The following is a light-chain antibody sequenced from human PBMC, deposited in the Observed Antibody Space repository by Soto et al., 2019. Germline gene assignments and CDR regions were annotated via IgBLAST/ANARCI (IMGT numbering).Light chain of an antibody. J-gene: IGKJ1*01. CDR2: AAS. CDR1: LTTSIY. Sequence: DNQLTQSPSSLSASLGDRVTITCRASLTTSIYLNWYQQKAGKAPRLLIYAASNLQSGVPSRFSGSGSGTDFTLTISSLQPEDFVTYYCQQSYSPPPTFGQGTKVE. CDR3: QQSYSPPPT. V-gene: IGKV1-39*01.